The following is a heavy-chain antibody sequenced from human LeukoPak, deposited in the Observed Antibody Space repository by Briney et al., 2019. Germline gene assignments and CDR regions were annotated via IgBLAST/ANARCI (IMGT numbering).Heavy chain of an antibody. D-gene: IGHD3-22*01. CDR2: IYTSGST. CDR3: ARGAYDSSGYYYPPDY. V-gene: IGHV4-4*07. CDR1: GGSISSYY. J-gene: IGHJ4*02. Sequence: PSETLSLTCTVSGGSISSYYWSWIRQPAGKGLEWIGRIYTSGSTNYNPSLKSRVTISVDRSKNQFSLKLSSVTAADTAVYYCARGAYDSSGYYYPPDYWGQGTLVTVSS.